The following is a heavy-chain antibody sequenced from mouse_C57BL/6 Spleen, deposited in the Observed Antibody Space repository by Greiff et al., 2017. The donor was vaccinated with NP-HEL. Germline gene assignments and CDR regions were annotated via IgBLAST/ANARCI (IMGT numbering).Heavy chain of an antibody. J-gene: IGHJ2*01. CDR1: GFNIKDDY. V-gene: IGHV14-4*01. CDR2: IDPENGDT. D-gene: IGHD1-1*01. Sequence: EVQLVESGAELVRPGASVKLSCTASGFNIKDDYMHWVKQRPEQGLEWIGWIDPENGDTEYASKFQGKATITADTSSNTAYLQLSSLTSEDTAVYYCTLPHYYGSSYVYWGQGTTLTVSS. CDR3: TLPHYYGSSYVY.